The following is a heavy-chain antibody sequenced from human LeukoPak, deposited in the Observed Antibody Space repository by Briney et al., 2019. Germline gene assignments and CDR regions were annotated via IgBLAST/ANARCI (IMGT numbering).Heavy chain of an antibody. J-gene: IGHJ4*02. CDR1: GFTFSSYG. CDR3: AKAEIVGAIRPFDY. D-gene: IGHD1-26*01. Sequence: GGSLRLSCAASGFTFSSYGMHWVRQAPGKGLEWVAVISYDGGNKYYADSVKGRFTISRDNSKNTLYLQMNSLRAEGTAVYYCAKAEIVGAIRPFDYWGQGTLVTVSS. CDR2: ISYDGGNK. V-gene: IGHV3-30*18.